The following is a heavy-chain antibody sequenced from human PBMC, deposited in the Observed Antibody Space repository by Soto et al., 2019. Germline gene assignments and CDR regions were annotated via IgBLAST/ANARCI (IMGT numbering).Heavy chain of an antibody. J-gene: IGHJ4*02. V-gene: IGHV1-46*03. CDR3: AGDDCSGGSCFFY. D-gene: IGHD2-15*01. Sequence: AASVKVSCKASGYTFTRYNIHWVRQAPGQGLEWTGIINPSGGRTTYAQKFQGRVTLTKDTSTSTVFMELSSLRSEDTAVYYCAGDDCSGGSCFFYWGQGTLVTVSS. CDR1: GYTFTRYN. CDR2: INPSGGRT.